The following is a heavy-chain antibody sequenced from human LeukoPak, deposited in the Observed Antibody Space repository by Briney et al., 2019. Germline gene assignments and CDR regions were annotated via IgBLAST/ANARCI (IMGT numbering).Heavy chain of an antibody. CDR1: GFTFSSYW. Sequence: GGSLRLSCADSGFTFSSYWMSWVRQAPGKGLEWVANIKQDGSEKYYVDSVKGRFTISRDNAKNSLYLQMNSLRAEDTAVYYCARDQTPPDYDFWSGYYGYWGQGTLVTVSS. J-gene: IGHJ4*02. CDR3: ARDQTPPDYDFWSGYYGY. D-gene: IGHD3-3*01. CDR2: IKQDGSEK. V-gene: IGHV3-7*01.